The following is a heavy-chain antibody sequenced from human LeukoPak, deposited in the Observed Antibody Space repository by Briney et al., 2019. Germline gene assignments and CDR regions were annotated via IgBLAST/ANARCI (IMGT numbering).Heavy chain of an antibody. Sequence: IPSETLSLTCTVAGGSISSSSYYWGWIRQPPGKGLEWIGSIYYSGSTYYNPSLKSRVTISVDTSKNQFSLKLSSVPAADTAVYYCARLMVGSGSYYPRFDYWGQGTLVTVSS. D-gene: IGHD3-10*01. CDR1: GGSISSSSYY. CDR2: IYYSGST. V-gene: IGHV4-39*01. J-gene: IGHJ4*02. CDR3: ARLMVGSGSYYPRFDY.